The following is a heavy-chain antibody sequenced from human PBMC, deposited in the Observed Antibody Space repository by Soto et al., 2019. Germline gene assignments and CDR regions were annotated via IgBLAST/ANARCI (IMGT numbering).Heavy chain of an antibody. D-gene: IGHD3-16*01. Sequence: QVQLVESGGGVVQPGRSLRLSCAASGFTFSSYAMHWVRQAPGKGLEWVAVISYDGSNKYYADSVKGRFTISRDNSKNPLYLQMNSLRAEDTAVYYCARAPGLFGAFDIWGQGTMVTVSS. CDR3: ARAPGLFGAFDI. CDR1: GFTFSSYA. CDR2: ISYDGSNK. J-gene: IGHJ3*02. V-gene: IGHV3-30-3*01.